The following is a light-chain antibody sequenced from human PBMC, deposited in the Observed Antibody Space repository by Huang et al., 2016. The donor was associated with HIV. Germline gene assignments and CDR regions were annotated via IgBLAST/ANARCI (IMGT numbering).Light chain of an antibody. Sequence: DIVMTQSPDSLTVSLGERATISCKSSQSVFYNKKNDLAWYQQKPRQPPKLLIYWASARESGVPDRFNGSGSGTDFTFTISSLQAEDVAVYYCQQYYKTSLTFGGGTKVEIK. CDR1: QSVFYNKKND. CDR2: WAS. CDR3: QQYYKTSLT. J-gene: IGKJ4*01. V-gene: IGKV4-1*01.